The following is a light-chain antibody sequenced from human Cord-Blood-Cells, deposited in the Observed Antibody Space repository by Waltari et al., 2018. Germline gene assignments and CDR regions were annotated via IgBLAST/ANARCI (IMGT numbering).Light chain of an antibody. CDR1: QSGSSSY. J-gene: IGKJ4*01. CDR3: QQYGSSPPLT. Sequence: IVLTQSPGTLSFSPGESATIPCRASQSGSSSYLAGYQQKPGQTPRLLIHGASSSATGIPDRFSGSGSGTDFTLTISRLEPDDFAVYYCQQYGSSPPLTFGGGTKVEIK. V-gene: IGKV3-20*01. CDR2: GAS.